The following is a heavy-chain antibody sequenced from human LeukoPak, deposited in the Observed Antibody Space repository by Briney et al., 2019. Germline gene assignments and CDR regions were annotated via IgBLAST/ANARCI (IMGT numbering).Heavy chain of an antibody. CDR2: IYNSGSA. CDR3: ARHIIAVAGTFGY. CDR1: GGSISAYY. Sequence: TPSETLSLTCTVSGGSISAYYWSWIRQPPGEGLEWIGYIYNSGSANYNPSLQSRVTILIDTSKKQFSLKVSSVTAADTAVYYCARHIIAVAGTFGYWGQGTLVTVSS. J-gene: IGHJ4*02. D-gene: IGHD6-19*01. V-gene: IGHV4-59*08.